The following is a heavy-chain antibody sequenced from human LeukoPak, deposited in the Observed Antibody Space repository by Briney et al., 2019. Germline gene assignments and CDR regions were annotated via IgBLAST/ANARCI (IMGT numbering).Heavy chain of an antibody. D-gene: IGHD2-21*02. CDR1: GYTFTSYG. CDR2: ISAYNGNT. J-gene: IGHJ4*02. CDR3: ARVLIFYCGGDCYSSDY. V-gene: IGHV1-18*01. Sequence: GASVKVSCKASGYTFTSYGISWVRQAPGQGLEWMGWISAYNGNTNYAQKLQGRVTMTTDTSTSTAYMELRSLRSDDTAVYYCARVLIFYCGGDCYSSDYWGQGTLVTVSS.